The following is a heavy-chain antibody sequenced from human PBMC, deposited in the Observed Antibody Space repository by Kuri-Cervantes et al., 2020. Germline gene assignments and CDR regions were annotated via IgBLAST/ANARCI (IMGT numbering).Heavy chain of an antibody. CDR2: ISGSGGST. J-gene: IGHJ3*02. D-gene: IGHD4-17*01. CDR3: AKRNRGFYGDYRLAFDI. V-gene: IGHV3-23*01. CDR1: GFTFSSYA. Sequence: GESLKISCAASGFTFSSYAMSWVRQAPGKGLEWVSAISGSGGSTYYADSVKGRFTISRDNSRNTLYLQMNSLRAEDTAVYYCAKRNRGFYGDYRLAFDIWGQGTMVTVSS.